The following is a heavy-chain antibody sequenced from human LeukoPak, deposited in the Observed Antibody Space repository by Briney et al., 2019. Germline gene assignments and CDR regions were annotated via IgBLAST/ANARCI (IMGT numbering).Heavy chain of an antibody. D-gene: IGHD1-14*01. CDR3: KKDLRLNLHLDTFDK. V-gene: IGHV3-9*01. CDR1: GFNIDDYA. CDR2: ISWDSGSR. J-gene: IGHJ3*02. Sequence: PGGSLRLSCAASGFNIDDYAMHWVGQAPGKGGDWVSRISWDSGSRVHGESVKARFTIPRVNANNFLYLQMNSLTPEDTAFYYCKKDLRLNLHLDTFDKWGQGTKVTVSA.